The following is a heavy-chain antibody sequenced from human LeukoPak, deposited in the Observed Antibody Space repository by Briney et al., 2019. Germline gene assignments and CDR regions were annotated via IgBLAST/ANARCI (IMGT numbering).Heavy chain of an antibody. CDR1: GFTVSSNS. D-gene: IGHD4-17*01. V-gene: IGHV3-53*01. Sequence: GGSLRLSCTVSGFTVSSNSMSWVRQAPGKGLEWVSFIYSDNTHYSDSVKGRFTISRDNAKNSLYLQMNSLRAEDTAVYYCARVDNFYGDYERRFEPWGQGTLVTVSS. CDR3: ARVDNFYGDYERRFEP. CDR2: IYSDNT. J-gene: IGHJ5*02.